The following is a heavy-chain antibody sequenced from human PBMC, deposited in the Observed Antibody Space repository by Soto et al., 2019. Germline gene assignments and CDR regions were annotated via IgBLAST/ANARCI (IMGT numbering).Heavy chain of an antibody. J-gene: IGHJ4*02. D-gene: IGHD1-26*01. Sequence: GGSLRLSCAVSGFTFSAYAMNWVRQAPGKGLEWISYIDSSGGYTNCADSVKGRFTISRDNAKNSLYLQVSSLRAEDTAIYYCARDLRRNSGSYFDYWGQGTPVTVSS. CDR1: GFTFSAYA. V-gene: IGHV3-11*05. CDR3: ARDLRRNSGSYFDY. CDR2: IDSSGGYT.